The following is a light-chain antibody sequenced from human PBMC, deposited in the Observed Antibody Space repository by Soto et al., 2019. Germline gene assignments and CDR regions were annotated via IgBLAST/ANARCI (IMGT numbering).Light chain of an antibody. CDR2: DAS. CDR1: QSISSW. Sequence: DIQMTQSPSTLSASVGDRVTITCRAGQSISSWLAWYQQKPGKAPKLLIYDASSVASGVPSRFSGSGSGTEFTLTISSLQPDDFTTYYCQQHNSYWAFGQGTKVDIK. V-gene: IGKV1-5*01. J-gene: IGKJ1*01. CDR3: QQHNSYWA.